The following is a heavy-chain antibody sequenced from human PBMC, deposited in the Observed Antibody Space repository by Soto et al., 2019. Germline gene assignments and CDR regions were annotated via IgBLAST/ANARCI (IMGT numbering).Heavy chain of an antibody. V-gene: IGHV3-23*01. CDR3: AKDNDYIWGSYRFDI. Sequence: EVQLLESGGGLVQPGGSLRLSCAASGFTFSSYAMSWVRQAPGKGLEWVSAISGSGGSTYYADSVKGRFTISRDNSKNSLYLQMNSLRGEDTGVYYCAKDNDYIWGSYRFDIWGQGTMVTVSS. CDR1: GFTFSSYA. J-gene: IGHJ3*02. D-gene: IGHD3-16*02. CDR2: ISGSGGST.